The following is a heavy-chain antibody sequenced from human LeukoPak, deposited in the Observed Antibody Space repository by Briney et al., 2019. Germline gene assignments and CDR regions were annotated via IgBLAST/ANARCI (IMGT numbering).Heavy chain of an antibody. J-gene: IGHJ4*02. V-gene: IGHV4-34*01. CDR3: ARGRHYYDSSGYYYNY. Sequence: PSETLSLTCAVYGDSFSAYYWSWVRQPPGKGREWVGEINHSGSTNYNPSLKRRVTISVDTSKNQFSLKLSSVTAADTAVYYYARGRHYYDSSGYYYNYWGQGTLVTVSS. CDR1: GDSFSAYY. CDR2: INHSGST. D-gene: IGHD3-22*01.